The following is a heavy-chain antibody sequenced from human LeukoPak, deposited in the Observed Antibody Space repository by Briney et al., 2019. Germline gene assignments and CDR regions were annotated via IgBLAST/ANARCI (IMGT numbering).Heavy chain of an antibody. CDR3: AKGDFTYYYGSWSYPQYYFNY. Sequence: GGSLRLSCAASGFTFSSYAMSWVRQAPGKGLEWVSAISGSGGSTYYADSVKGRFTISRDNSKNTLYLQMNSLRAEDTAVYYCAKGDFTYYYGSWSYPQYYFNYWGQGTLVTVSS. J-gene: IGHJ4*02. CDR1: GFTFSSYA. V-gene: IGHV3-23*01. CDR2: ISGSGGST. D-gene: IGHD3-10*01.